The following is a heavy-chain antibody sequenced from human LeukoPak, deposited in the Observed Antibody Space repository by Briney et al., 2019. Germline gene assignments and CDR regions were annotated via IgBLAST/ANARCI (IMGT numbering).Heavy chain of an antibody. CDR1: GGSISSYY. D-gene: IGHD3-10*01. J-gene: IGHJ5*02. CDR2: IYTSGST. CDR3: ARGNGSGMEHWFDP. V-gene: IGHV4-4*07. Sequence: SETLSLTCTVSGGSISSYYWSWIRQPAGKGLEWIGRIYTSGSTNYNPSLKSRVTMSVDTSKNQFSLKLSSVTAADTAVYYCARGNGSGMEHWFDPWGQGTLVTVSS.